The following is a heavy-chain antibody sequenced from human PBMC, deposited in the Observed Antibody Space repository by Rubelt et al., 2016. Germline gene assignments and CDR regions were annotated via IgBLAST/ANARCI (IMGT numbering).Heavy chain of an antibody. CDR2: IIPIFGPA. J-gene: IGHJ6*02. CDR1: GGTFSSYA. V-gene: IGHV1-69*06. CDR3: ASPPYDILTGYDYYYGMDV. D-gene: IGHD3-9*01. Sequence: QVQLVQSGSELKKPGASVKVSCKASGGTFSSYAISWVRQAPGQGLEWMGGIIPIFGPANYAQKFQGRVTITADKSTSTAYRELGSLRSEDTAVYYCASPPYDILTGYDYYYGMDVWGQGTTVTVSS.